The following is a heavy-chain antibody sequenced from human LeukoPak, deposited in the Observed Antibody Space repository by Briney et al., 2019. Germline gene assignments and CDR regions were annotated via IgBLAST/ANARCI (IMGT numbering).Heavy chain of an antibody. J-gene: IGHJ4*02. CDR1: GFTFSSYW. V-gene: IGHV3-74*01. D-gene: IGHD3-3*01. CDR2: INSDGSST. CDR3: ASWTIFGVGRPNDY. Sequence: PGGSLRLSCAASGFTFSSYWMHWVRQAPGKGLVWVSRINSDGSSTSYADSVKGRFTISRDNAKNTLYLQMNSLRAEDTAVYYCASWTIFGVGRPNDYWGQGTLVTVSS.